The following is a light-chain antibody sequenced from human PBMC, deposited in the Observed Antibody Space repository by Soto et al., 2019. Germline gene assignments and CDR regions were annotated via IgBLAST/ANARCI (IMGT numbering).Light chain of an antibody. V-gene: IGKV3-15*01. CDR3: QQYNNWPRT. CDR2: GAS. Sequence: ETVMTQSEATLSVSPGERAPLSCRASQSILTNLAWYQQKPGQPPRLLIYGASTRVTGIPTRFSGSGSGTEFTLTISSLQSEDFAVYYCQQYNNWPRTFGQGTKVEIK. CDR1: QSILTN. J-gene: IGKJ1*01.